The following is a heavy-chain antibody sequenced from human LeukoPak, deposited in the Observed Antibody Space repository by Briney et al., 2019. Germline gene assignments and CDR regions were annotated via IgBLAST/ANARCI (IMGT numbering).Heavy chain of an antibody. D-gene: IGHD1-26*01. Sequence: GGSLRLSCAASGFTVTTNYMSWIRQAPGKGLEWVSVIYSGGSTFYADSVRGRLTISRDSSKNTLYLQMNSLRAEDTAVYYCARGHVGDDWSCFDFWGQGTLVTASS. CDR2: IYSGGST. J-gene: IGHJ4*02. CDR3: ARGHVGDDWSCFDF. V-gene: IGHV3-66*01. CDR1: GFTVTTNY.